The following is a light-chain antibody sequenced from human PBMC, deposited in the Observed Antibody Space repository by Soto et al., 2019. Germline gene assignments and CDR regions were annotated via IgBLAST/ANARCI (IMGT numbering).Light chain of an antibody. V-gene: IGKV3-15*01. CDR2: GAS. CDR3: QQSNNWPYT. Sequence: EIVMTQSRATLSVSPGERATLSCRASQSVSDNLAWYQQKPGQAPRLLIYGASTRATGIPARFSGSGSGTDFTLTISSLQSEDFAVYYCQQSNNWPYTFGQGTKVDIK. CDR1: QSVSDN. J-gene: IGKJ2*01.